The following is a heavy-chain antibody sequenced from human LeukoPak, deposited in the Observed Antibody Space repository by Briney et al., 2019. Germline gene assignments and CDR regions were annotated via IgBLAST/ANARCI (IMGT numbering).Heavy chain of an antibody. J-gene: IGHJ4*02. Sequence: SETLSLTCTVSGGSISSGDYYWSWIRQPPGKGLEWIGYIYYSGSTYYNSSLKSRVTISVDTSKNQFSLKLSSVTAADTAVYYCARVGSDSSGWYQEYYFDYWGQGTLVTVSS. CDR3: ARVGSDSSGWYQEYYFDY. CDR1: GGSISSGDYY. D-gene: IGHD6-19*01. CDR2: IYYSGST. V-gene: IGHV4-30-4*08.